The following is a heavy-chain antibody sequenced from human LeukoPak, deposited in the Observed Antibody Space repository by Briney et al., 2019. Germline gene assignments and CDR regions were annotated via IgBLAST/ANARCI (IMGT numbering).Heavy chain of an antibody. CDR2: IKEDGTKT. V-gene: IGHV3-7*05. J-gene: IGHJ4*02. CDR1: GFSFSRYW. Sequence: GGSLRLSCAASGFSFSRYWMTWVRQAPGKGLEWVANIKEDGTKTYYVDSVKGRFTVSRDNAQNSLYLQMNSLTPEDTAVYFCARGEAFCDYWGQGALVTVSS. CDR3: ARGEAFCDY.